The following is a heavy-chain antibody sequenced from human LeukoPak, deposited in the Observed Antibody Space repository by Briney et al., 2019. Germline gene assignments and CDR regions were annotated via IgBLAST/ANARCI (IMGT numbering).Heavy chain of an antibody. CDR1: GFTFDDYA. CDR2: ICGDGGSK. CDR3: AKGIFGPGVWFDP. J-gene: IGHJ5*02. Sequence: GGSQRLSCAASGFTFDDYAMHWVRQAPGKGREWVSLICGDGGSKYYASSVKGRFTISRDNRQNSLYLQMNSLRTEDTALYYSAKGIFGPGVWFDPWGQGTLVTVSS. V-gene: IGHV3-43*02. D-gene: IGHD3/OR15-3a*01.